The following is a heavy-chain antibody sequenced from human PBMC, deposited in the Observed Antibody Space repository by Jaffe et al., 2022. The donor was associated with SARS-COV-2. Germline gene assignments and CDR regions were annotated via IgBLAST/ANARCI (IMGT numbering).Heavy chain of an antibody. CDR2: IYYSGST. CDR1: GGSISSYY. V-gene: IGHV4-59*01. Sequence: QVQLQESGPGLVKPSETLSLTCTVSGGSISSYYWSWIRQSPEKGLEWIGQIYYSGSTNYNPSLKSRVTISVDTSKNQFSLNLNSVTAADTAVYFCARDRSSGYSGSWDQWGQGTLVTVSS. D-gene: IGHD6-25*01. CDR3: ARDRSSGYSGSWDQ. J-gene: IGHJ4*02.